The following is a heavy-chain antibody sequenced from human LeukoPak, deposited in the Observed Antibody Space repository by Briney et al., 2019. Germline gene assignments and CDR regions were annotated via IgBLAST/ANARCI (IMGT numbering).Heavy chain of an antibody. CDR1: GGSISSSSYY. CDR3: ARHPIVMVVAQFDY. V-gene: IGHV4-39*01. J-gene: IGHJ4*02. CDR2: IYYSGST. D-gene: IGHD3-16*02. Sequence: SSETLSLTCTVSGGSISSSSYYWGWIRQPPGKGLEWIGSIYYSGSTYYNPSLKSRVTISVDTSKNQFSLKLSSVTAADTAVYYCARHPIVMVVAQFDYWGQGTLVTVSS.